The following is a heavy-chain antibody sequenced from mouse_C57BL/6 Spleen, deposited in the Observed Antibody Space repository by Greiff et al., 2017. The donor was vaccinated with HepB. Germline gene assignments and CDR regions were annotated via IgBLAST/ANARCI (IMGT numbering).Heavy chain of an antibody. CDR3: AREWVFDY. Sequence: EVKLMESGGGLVKPGGSLKLSCAASGFTFSDYGMHWVRQAPEKGLEWVAYISSGSSTIYYADTVKGRFTISRDNAKNTLFLQMTSLRSEDTAMYYCAREWVFDYWGQGTTLTVSS. J-gene: IGHJ2*01. CDR1: GFTFSDYG. D-gene: IGHD1-3*01. CDR2: ISSGSSTI. V-gene: IGHV5-17*01.